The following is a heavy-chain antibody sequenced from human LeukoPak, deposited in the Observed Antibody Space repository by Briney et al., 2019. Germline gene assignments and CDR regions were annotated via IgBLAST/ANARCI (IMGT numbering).Heavy chain of an antibody. CDR3: ARSSLGGFGELSAFDN. V-gene: IGHV4-39*01. CDR2: VHYSGST. CDR1: GGSIISSGYY. J-gene: IGHJ4*02. D-gene: IGHD3-10*01. Sequence: PSETLSLTCSVSGGSIISSGYYWGWIRQPPGKGLEWIGSVHYSGSTYRNPSLRGRVTISVDTSKNLFSLQLNSVTAADTAVYYCARSSLGGFGELSAFDNWGQGPPVTVSS.